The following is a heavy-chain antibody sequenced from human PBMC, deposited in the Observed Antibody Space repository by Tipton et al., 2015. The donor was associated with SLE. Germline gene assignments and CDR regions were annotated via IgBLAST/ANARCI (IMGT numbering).Heavy chain of an antibody. Sequence: TLSLTCTVSGDSISRSSYYWGWIRQPPGKGLEWIGSIYYSGSTYYNPSLKSRVTIFVGTSKNQFSLRLSSVTAADTAVYYCARPHSSGWSDFDYWGQGTLVTVSS. CDR1: GDSISRSSYY. D-gene: IGHD6-19*01. CDR2: IYYSGST. CDR3: ARPHSSGWSDFDY. V-gene: IGHV4-39*01. J-gene: IGHJ4*02.